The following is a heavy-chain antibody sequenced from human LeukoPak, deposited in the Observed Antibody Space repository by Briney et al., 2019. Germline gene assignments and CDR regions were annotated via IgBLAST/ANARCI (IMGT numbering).Heavy chain of an antibody. CDR3: AREGSGSGWYSDY. Sequence: PGGSLRLSCAASGFTFSTYSMNWVRQAPGKGLEWVSSISSSSSCIYYADSVKGRFTISRDNAKNSLYLQMNSLRAEDTAVYYCAREGSGSGWYSDYWGQGTLVTVSS. CDR2: ISSSSSCI. D-gene: IGHD6-19*01. CDR1: GFTFSTYS. V-gene: IGHV3-21*01. J-gene: IGHJ4*02.